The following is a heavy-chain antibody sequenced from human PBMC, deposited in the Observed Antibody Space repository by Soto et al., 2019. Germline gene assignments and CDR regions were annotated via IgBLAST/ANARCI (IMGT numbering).Heavy chain of an antibody. CDR1: GYSFTRYY. D-gene: IGHD6-19*01. CDR3: ARGGQWGVLSDY. V-gene: IGHV1-18*01. J-gene: IGHJ4*02. Sequence: QVQLVQSGAEVKKPGASVKVSCKASGYSFTRYYINWVRQAPGQGLEWMGWISAYNGNTHYEEKLQGRVTLTTDTSTSTAYMELRSLRSDATAVYFWARGGQWGVLSDYWGQVALCTVAS. CDR2: ISAYNGNT.